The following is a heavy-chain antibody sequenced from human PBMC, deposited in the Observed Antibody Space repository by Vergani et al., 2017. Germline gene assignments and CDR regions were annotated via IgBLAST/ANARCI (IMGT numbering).Heavy chain of an antibody. CDR2: ISWDGGST. J-gene: IGHJ4*02. Sequence: EVQLVESGGVVVQPGGSLRLSCAASGFTFDDYTMHWVRQAPGKGLEWVSLISWDGGSTYYADSVKGRFTISRDNSKNSLYMQMNSLRTEDTALYYCAKSYLAWLADWGQGTLVTVSS. D-gene: IGHD3-16*02. CDR1: GFTFDDYT. CDR3: AKSYLAWLAD. V-gene: IGHV3-43*01.